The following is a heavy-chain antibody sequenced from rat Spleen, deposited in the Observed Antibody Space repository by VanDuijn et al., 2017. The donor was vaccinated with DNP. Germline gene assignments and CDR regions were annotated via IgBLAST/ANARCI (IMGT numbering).Heavy chain of an antibody. D-gene: IGHD1-2*01. CDR2: MWSDGDT. CDR3: ARGGSSYIYAYVMDA. J-gene: IGHJ4*01. V-gene: IGHV2-32*01. CDR1: GFSLTSYN. Sequence: VQLKESGPGLVQPSQTLSLTCTVAGFSLTSYNVHWVRQPPGKGLEWMGVMWSDGDTSYNSALKSRLSISRDTSKSQVFLKMSRLQTEDTATYYGARGGSSYIYAYVMDAWGQGASVTVSS.